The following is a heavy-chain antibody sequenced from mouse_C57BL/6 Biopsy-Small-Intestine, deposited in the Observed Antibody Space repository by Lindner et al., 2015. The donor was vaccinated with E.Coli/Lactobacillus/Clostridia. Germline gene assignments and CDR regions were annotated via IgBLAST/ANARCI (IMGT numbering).Heavy chain of an antibody. D-gene: IGHD3-3*01. CDR3: ATSQLGDAVDN. Sequence: VQLQESGPELVKPGASVKISCKASGYSFTDYNMEWVKQSNGKSLEWIGVIHPNYGTSSYNQKFKGKATLTVDQSSSTAYMQLNSLTFEDSAVYFCATSQLGDAVDNWGQGTSVTVSS. V-gene: IGHV1-39*01. CDR1: GYSFTDYN. CDR2: IHPNYGTS. J-gene: IGHJ4*01.